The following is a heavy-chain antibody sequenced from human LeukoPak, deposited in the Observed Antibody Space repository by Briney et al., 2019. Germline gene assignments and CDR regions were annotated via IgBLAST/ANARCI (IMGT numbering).Heavy chain of an antibody. CDR2: IGTAGEI. D-gene: IGHD2-2*01. CDR1: GFTFSSYD. Sequence: GGSLRLSCAASGFTFSSYDIHWVRQATGKGLEWVSGIGTAGEIYYPGSVKGRFTISRDNTKNTLYLQMNSLRAEDTAVYYCAKDRHAPGRYCSSTSCFPFDSWGQGTLVTVSS. CDR3: AKDRHAPGRYCSSTSCFPFDS. J-gene: IGHJ5*01. V-gene: IGHV3-13*01.